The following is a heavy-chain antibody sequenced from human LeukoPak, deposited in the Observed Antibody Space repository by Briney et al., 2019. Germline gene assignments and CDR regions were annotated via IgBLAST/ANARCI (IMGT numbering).Heavy chain of an antibody. CDR3: ATDGGGVVGATQDYYYGMDV. J-gene: IGHJ6*02. D-gene: IGHD1-26*01. V-gene: IGHV1-24*01. CDR2: FDPEDGET. CDR1: GYTLTELS. Sequence: GASVKVSCKVSGYTLTELSMHWVRQAPGKGLEWMGGFDPEDGETIYAQKFQGRVTMTEDTSTDTAYMELSSLRSEDTAVYYCATDGGGVVGATQDYYYGMDVWGQGTTVTVSS.